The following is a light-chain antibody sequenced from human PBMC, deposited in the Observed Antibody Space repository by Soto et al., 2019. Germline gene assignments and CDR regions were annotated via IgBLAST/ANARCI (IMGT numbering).Light chain of an antibody. Sequence: EVVLTQSPDTLSLPPGERATLSCRASQSISSYLAWYQQKPGQAPRLLIYDASSRATGIPARFSGSGSGTEFTLTISSLQSEDFAVYYCQQYHNWPITFGQGTRLEIK. CDR3: QQYHNWPIT. V-gene: IGKV3D-15*01. CDR2: DAS. CDR1: QSISSY. J-gene: IGKJ5*01.